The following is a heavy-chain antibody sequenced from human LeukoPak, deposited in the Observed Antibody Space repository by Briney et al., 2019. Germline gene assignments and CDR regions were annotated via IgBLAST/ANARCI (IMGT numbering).Heavy chain of an antibody. V-gene: IGHV4-59*01. J-gene: IGHJ4*02. CDR2: IYYSGST. CDR1: GGSICSYY. CDR3: ARRPPDMVAFEY. D-gene: IGHD5-18*01. Sequence: PSETLSLTCTVSGGSICSYYWSWVRQPPGKGLEWIGYIYYSGSTNYNPSLKSRVSISVDTSKNQFSLRLRSVTAADTAVYYCARRPPDMVAFEYSGPGTLVTVSS.